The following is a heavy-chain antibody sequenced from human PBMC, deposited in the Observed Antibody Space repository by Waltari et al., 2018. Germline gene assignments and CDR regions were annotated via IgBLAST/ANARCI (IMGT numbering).Heavy chain of an antibody. J-gene: IGHJ4*02. CDR3: VTGLTTVTAKDYFDH. CDR1: GMTFSNSW. D-gene: IGHD4-17*01. V-gene: IGHV3-7*01. Sequence: EVQLVESGGGSVQPGGSLRLSCAASGMTFSNSWMNWVRQAPGKGREGVANIKQDGSEKNYVDSVEGRFSISRDNAQNSLYLQMNSLRAEDTAIYYCVTGLTTVTAKDYFDHWGQGALVTVSS. CDR2: IKQDGSEK.